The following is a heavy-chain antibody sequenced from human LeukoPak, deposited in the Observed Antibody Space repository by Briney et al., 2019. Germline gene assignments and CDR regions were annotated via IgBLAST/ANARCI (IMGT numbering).Heavy chain of an antibody. CDR2: ISYDGSNK. Sequence: GGSLRLSCAASGFTFSSYAMHWVRQAPGKGLEWVAVISYDGSNKYYADSVKGRFTISRDNAKNSLYLQMTSLRAEDTAVYYCARDLRTDSGRAFDIWGQGTMVTVSS. V-gene: IGHV3-30*04. J-gene: IGHJ3*02. CDR1: GFTFSSYA. D-gene: IGHD4-17*01. CDR3: ARDLRTDSGRAFDI.